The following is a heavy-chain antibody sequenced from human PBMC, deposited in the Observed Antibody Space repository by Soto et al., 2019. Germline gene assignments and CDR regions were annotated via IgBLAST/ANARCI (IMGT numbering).Heavy chain of an antibody. CDR2: IWYDGSNK. CDR3: ARDGGYSYGYTTNPTDY. J-gene: IGHJ4*02. D-gene: IGHD5-18*01. Sequence: GGSLRLSCAASGFTFSSYGMHWVRQAPGKGLEWVAVIWYDGSNKYYADSVKGRFTISRDNSKNTLYLQMNSLRAEDTAVYYCARDGGYSYGYTTNPTDYWGQGTLVTVSS. CDR1: GFTFSSYG. V-gene: IGHV3-33*01.